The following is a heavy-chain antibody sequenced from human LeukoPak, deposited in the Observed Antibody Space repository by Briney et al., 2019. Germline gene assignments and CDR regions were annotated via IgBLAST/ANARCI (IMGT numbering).Heavy chain of an antibody. CDR1: GFTFSDYY. J-gene: IGHJ3*02. D-gene: IGHD2-15*01. CDR2: ISGSNGYT. CDR3: ARGGLDTFDI. V-gene: IGHV3-11*06. Sequence: GGSLRLSCAASGFTFSDYYMSWIRQAPGKGLVWVSYISGSNGYTNYADSVKGRFTISRDYAKNSLYLQMNSLRAEDTAVYYCARGGLDTFDIWGQGTMVTVS.